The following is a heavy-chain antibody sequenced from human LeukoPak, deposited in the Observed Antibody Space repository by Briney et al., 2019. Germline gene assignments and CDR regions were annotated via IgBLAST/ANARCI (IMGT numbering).Heavy chain of an antibody. J-gene: IGHJ4*02. Sequence: GGSLRLSCAACGFTFDVYAMHWVRHAPGKGVEWVSLISWDGGSTHYADSVKGRFTISRDNSKNSLYLQVNSLRAEDTALYYCAKDIRGSTSWYGLDYWGKGTLVTVSS. CDR1: GFTFDVYA. CDR2: ISWDGGST. V-gene: IGHV3-43D*03. D-gene: IGHD6-13*01. CDR3: AKDIRGSTSWYGLDY.